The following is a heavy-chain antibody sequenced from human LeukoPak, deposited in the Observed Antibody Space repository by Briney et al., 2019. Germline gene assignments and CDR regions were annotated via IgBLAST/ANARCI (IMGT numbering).Heavy chain of an antibody. CDR2: ISYDGSNK. D-gene: IGHD6-19*01. CDR3: ARDWALAVAGNCFDP. Sequence: GGSLRLSCAASGFTFSSYAMHWVRQAPGKGLEWVAVISYDGSNKYYADSVKGRFTISRDNSKNTLYLQMNSLRAEDTAVYYCARDWALAVAGNCFDPWGQGTLVTVSS. V-gene: IGHV3-30-3*01. J-gene: IGHJ5*02. CDR1: GFTFSSYA.